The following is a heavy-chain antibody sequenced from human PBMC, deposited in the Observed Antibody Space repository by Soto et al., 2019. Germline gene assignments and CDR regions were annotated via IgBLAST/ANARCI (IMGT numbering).Heavy chain of an antibody. D-gene: IGHD2-15*01. Sequence: EVQLVESGGGLVQPGGSLKLSCAASGFTFSGSAVHWVRQASGKGLEWVGRIRNKANSYATAYAASLKGRFMISRDDSKNTAYLQMNSLKNEDTAVYYCTSHSPEDMIRKWGQGTLVTVS. V-gene: IGHV3-73*02. J-gene: IGHJ4*02. CDR2: IRNKANSYAT. CDR3: TSHSPEDMIRK. CDR1: GFTFSGSA.